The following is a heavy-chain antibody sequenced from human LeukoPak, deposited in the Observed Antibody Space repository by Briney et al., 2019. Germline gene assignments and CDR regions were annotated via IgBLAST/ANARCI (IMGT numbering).Heavy chain of an antibody. CDR1: GFTFSSYA. CDR2: ISGSGGST. Sequence: GGSLRLSCAASGFTFSSYAMSWVRQAPGKGLEWVSAISGSGGSTYYADSVKGRFTISRDNSKNTLYLQMNSLRAEDTAVYYCAKGLLWFGDPKHYMDVWGKGTTVTVSS. CDR3: AKGLLWFGDPKHYMDV. V-gene: IGHV3-23*01. J-gene: IGHJ6*03. D-gene: IGHD3-10*01.